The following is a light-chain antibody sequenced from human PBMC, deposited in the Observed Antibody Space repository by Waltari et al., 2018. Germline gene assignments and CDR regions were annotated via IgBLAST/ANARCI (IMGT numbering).Light chain of an antibody. CDR2: GKN. V-gene: IGLV3-19*01. J-gene: IGLJ2*01. CDR1: SLRSYY. CDR3: NARDSSGNLVV. Sequence: SSELTQDPAVSVALGQTVRITCQGDSLRSYYASWYKQKPGQAPVFVIYGKNNRPSGIPNRFSGSRSGNTASLTITGAQAEDEADYYCNARDSSGNLVVFGGGTELTVL.